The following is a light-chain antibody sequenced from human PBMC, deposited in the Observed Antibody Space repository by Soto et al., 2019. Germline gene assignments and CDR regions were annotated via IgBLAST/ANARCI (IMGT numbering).Light chain of an antibody. J-gene: IGLJ1*01. CDR3: ATWDDSLNGFYV. CDR2: SNN. Sequence: QSVLTQLPSASETPGQRVTISCSGRSSNIGSNSVNWYQHLPGAAPKLLIYSNNQRPSGVPDRFSGSRSGTSASLAISRLRSDDEADYFCATWDDSLNGFYVFGTGTKVTVL. CDR1: SSNIGSNS. V-gene: IGLV1-44*01.